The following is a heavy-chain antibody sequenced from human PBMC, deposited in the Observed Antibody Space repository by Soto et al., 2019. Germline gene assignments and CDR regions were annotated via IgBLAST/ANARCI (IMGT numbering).Heavy chain of an antibody. J-gene: IGHJ4*02. CDR1: RFTFSTYW. CDR2: INSDGSTT. V-gene: IGHV3-74*01. D-gene: IGHD5-12*01. CDR3: ARGGEWQRSYYFNF. Sequence: GGSLRLSCAASRFTFSTYWMHWVRQAPGKGLVWVSRINSDGSTTGYADSVKGRFTISRDNAKNTLYLQMNSLRAEDTAVYYCARGGEWQRSYYFNFWGQGTLVTVS.